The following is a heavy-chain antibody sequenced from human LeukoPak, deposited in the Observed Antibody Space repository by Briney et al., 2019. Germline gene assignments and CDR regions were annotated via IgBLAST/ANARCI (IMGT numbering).Heavy chain of an antibody. Sequence: PSETLSLTCTVSGYSISSGYYWGWIRQPPGKGLEWIGSIYHSGTTYCDPSLKSRVTISVDTSKNQFSLKLSSVTAADTAVYYCAQSPAAGPIDYWGQGTLITVSS. CDR2: IYHSGTT. CDR1: GYSISSGYY. V-gene: IGHV4-38-2*02. D-gene: IGHD6-13*01. J-gene: IGHJ4*02. CDR3: AQSPAAGPIDY.